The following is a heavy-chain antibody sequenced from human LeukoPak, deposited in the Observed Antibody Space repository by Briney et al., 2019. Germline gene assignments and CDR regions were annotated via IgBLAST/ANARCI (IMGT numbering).Heavy chain of an antibody. D-gene: IGHD6-19*01. CDR1: GFTFSSYG. CDR2: IWYDGSNK. J-gene: IGHJ5*02. Sequence: GGSLRLSCAASGFTFSSYGMHWVRQAPGKGLEWVAVIWYDGSNKYYADSVKGRFTISRDNSKNTLYLQMNSLRAEDTAVCYCARESEAVAGGFDPWGQGTLVTVSS. V-gene: IGHV3-33*01. CDR3: ARESEAVAGGFDP.